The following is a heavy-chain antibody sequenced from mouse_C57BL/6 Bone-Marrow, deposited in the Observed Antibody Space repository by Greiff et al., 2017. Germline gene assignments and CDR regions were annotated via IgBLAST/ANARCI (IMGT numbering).Heavy chain of an antibody. CDR2: FHPYNDDT. CDR3: AIYDYDEGYFDY. J-gene: IGHJ2*01. D-gene: IGHD2-4*01. CDR1: GYTFTTYP. V-gene: IGHV1-47*01. Sequence: VQLQESGAELVKPGASVKMSCKASGYTFTTYPIEWMKQNHGKSLEWIGNFHPYNDDTKYNEKFKGKATLTVERSSSTVYLELSRLTSDDSAVYYCAIYDYDEGYFDYWGQGTTLTVSS.